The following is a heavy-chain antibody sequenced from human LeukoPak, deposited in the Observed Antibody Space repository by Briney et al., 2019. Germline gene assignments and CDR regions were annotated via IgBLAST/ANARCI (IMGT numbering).Heavy chain of an antibody. V-gene: IGHV4-59*01. CDR1: GGSISSYY. Sequence: KPSETLSLTCTVSGGSISSYYWSWIRQPPGKGLEWIGDIYYSGSTKYNPSLKSRGTISVDASKTQFSLKLNSVTAADTAVYYCARGSRELYYFDYWGQGTLVTVSS. J-gene: IGHJ4*02. CDR3: ARGSRELYYFDY. CDR2: IYYSGST. D-gene: IGHD1-7*01.